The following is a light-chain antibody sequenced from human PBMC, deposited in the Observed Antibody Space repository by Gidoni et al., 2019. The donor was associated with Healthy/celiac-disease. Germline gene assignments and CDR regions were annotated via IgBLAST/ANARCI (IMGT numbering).Light chain of an antibody. CDR3: QQYGSSPYT. V-gene: IGKV3-20*01. CDR1: QSVSSSY. J-gene: IGKJ2*01. CDR2: GAS. Sequence: ELVLTHSPGTLSLSPGVRATLSCRASQSVSSSYLAWYQQKPGQAPRLLIYGASSRATGIPDRFSGSGSGTDFTLTISRLEPEDFAVYYCQQYGSSPYTFXQXTKLEIK.